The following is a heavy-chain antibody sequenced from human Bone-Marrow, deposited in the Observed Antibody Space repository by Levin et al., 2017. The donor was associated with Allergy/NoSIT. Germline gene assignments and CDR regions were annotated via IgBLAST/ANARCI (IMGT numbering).Heavy chain of an antibody. D-gene: IGHD3-10*01. CDR3: TSAMIRGLVVDGLDV. CDR2: ISGSGGTT. CDR1: GFHFGSYA. Sequence: LSLTCVASGFHFGSYAMSWVRQAPGKGLEWVSVISGSGGTTNYADSVKGRIASSRDNSKNTLYLQMHSLRIEDTATYYCTSAMIRGLVVDGLDVWGQGATVTVSS. J-gene: IGHJ6*02. V-gene: IGHV3-23*01.